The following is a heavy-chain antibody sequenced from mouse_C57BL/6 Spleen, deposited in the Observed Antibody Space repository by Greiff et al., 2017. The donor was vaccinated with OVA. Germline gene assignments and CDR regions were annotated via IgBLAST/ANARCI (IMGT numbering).Heavy chain of an antibody. CDR3: TYGNYRYFDV. CDR1: GFTFSNYW. D-gene: IGHD2-1*01. V-gene: IGHV6-3*01. Sequence: EVKLVESGGGLVQPGGSMKLSCVASGFTFSNYWMNWVRQSPEKGLEWVAQIRLKSDNYATHYAESVKGRFTISRDDSKSSVYLQMNNLRAEDTGIYYCTYGNYRYFDVWGTGTTVTVSS. CDR2: IRLKSDNYAT. J-gene: IGHJ1*03.